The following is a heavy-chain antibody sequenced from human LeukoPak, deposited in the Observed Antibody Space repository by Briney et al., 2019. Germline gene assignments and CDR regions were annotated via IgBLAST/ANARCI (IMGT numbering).Heavy chain of an antibody. V-gene: IGHV1-46*01. J-gene: IGHJ6*02. CDR1: GYTFTSYY. CDR3: ARNSYDFWNGYYRRLPYGMDV. D-gene: IGHD3-3*01. CDR2: INPSGGST. Sequence: ASVKVSCKASGYTFTSYYMHWVRQAPGQGLEWMGIINPSGGSTSYAQKFQGRVTMTRDTSTSTVYMELSSLRSEDTAVYYCARNSYDFWNGYYRRLPYGMDVWGQGTTVTVSS.